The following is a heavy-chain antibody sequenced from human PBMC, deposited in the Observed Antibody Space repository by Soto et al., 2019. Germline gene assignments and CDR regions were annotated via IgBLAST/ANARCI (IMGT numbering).Heavy chain of an antibody. V-gene: IGHV4-31*03. Sequence: PSETLSLTCTVSGGSISSGGYYWSRIRQHPGKGLEWIGYIYYSGSTYYNPSLKSRVTISVDTSKNQFSLKLSSVTAADTAVYYCARAVIAAAGTPEGDYYYYGMDVWGQGTTVTVSS. D-gene: IGHD6-13*01. CDR3: ARAVIAAAGTPEGDYYYYGMDV. CDR1: GGSISSGGYY. J-gene: IGHJ6*02. CDR2: IYYSGST.